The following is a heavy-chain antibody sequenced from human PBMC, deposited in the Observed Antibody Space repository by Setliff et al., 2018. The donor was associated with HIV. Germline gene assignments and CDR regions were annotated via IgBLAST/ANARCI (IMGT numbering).Heavy chain of an antibody. CDR2: IYKSGTT. Sequence: TLSLTCSVSGGSINSYHWSWIRQSPGKGLEWIGYIYKSGTTNYSSSLKSRVTISADPSKNQFSLKLTSVTAADTAVYYCGRLSETAMASFDSWGQGTLVTVS. CDR1: GGSINSYH. CDR3: GRLSETAMASFDS. D-gene: IGHD5-18*01. J-gene: IGHJ4*02. V-gene: IGHV4-4*08.